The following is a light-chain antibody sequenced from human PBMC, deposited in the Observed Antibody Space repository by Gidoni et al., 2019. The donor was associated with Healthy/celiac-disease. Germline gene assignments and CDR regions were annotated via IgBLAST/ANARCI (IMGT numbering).Light chain of an antibody. CDR1: SSDVGSYNL. V-gene: IGLV2-23*01. CDR2: EGS. Sequence: QTALTQPASVPGSPVQSITISCTGTSSDVGSYNLVSWYQHHPGKAPNLMIYEGSKRPSGVSNRFSGSKSGNTASLTISGLQAEDEADYYCCSYAGSSTYVVFGGGTKLTAL. J-gene: IGLJ2*01. CDR3: CSYAGSSTYVV.